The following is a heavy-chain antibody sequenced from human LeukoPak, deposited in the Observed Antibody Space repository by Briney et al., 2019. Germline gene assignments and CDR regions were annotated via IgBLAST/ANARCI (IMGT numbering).Heavy chain of an antibody. D-gene: IGHD3-10*01. CDR2: VHYSGST. J-gene: IGHJ1*01. CDR1: GDSISSYY. CDR3: ARDRGYFQH. V-gene: IGHV4-59*01. Sequence: PSETLSLTCTVSGDSISSYYWSWIRQPPGEGLEWIGYVHYSGSTHYNPSLRSRVNISLDTSKSQFSLRLSPVTAADTAIYYCARDRGYFQHWGQGTPVTVSS.